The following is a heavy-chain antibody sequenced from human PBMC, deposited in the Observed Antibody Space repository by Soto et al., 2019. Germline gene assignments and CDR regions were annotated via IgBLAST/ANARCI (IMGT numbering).Heavy chain of an antibody. Sequence: SETLSLTCTVSGGSISSYYWSWIRQPPGKCLELIGYIYYSGSTNYIPSLKSRVTISVDTSKNLFSLKLSSLTAADTAVYYCARHYYDSSGYSPGWFDPWGQGTLVTVSS. V-gene: IGHV4-59*08. D-gene: IGHD3-22*01. CDR2: IYYSGST. CDR3: ARHYYDSSGYSPGWFDP. J-gene: IGHJ5*02. CDR1: GGSISSYY.